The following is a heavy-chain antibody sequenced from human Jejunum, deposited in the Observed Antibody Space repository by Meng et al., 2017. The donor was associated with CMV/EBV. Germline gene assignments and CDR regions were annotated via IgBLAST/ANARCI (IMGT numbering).Heavy chain of an antibody. CDR3: ARGPRYCSGTNCYTHDY. Sequence: GSISNYYWSWIRQPPGKGLEWIAYISSSVNTNYNPSLKSRVTISADTSQNQFSLKLTSATAADTAVYYCARGPRYCSGTNCYTHDYWGQGVLVTVSS. D-gene: IGHD2-2*02. CDR2: ISSSVNT. J-gene: IGHJ4*02. CDR1: GSISNYY. V-gene: IGHV4-59*01.